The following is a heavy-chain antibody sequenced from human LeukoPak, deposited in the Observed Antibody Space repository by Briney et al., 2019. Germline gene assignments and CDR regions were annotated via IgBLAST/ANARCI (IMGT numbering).Heavy chain of an antibody. V-gene: IGHV4-34*01. Sequence: PSETLSLTCAVYGGSFSGYYWSWIRQPPGKGLEWIGEINHSGSTNYNPSLKSRVTISVDTSKNQFSLKLSSVTAADTAVYYCARDQLLWFGESYFDYWGQGTLVTVSS. D-gene: IGHD3-10*01. J-gene: IGHJ4*02. CDR2: INHSGST. CDR3: ARDQLLWFGESYFDY. CDR1: GGSFSGYY.